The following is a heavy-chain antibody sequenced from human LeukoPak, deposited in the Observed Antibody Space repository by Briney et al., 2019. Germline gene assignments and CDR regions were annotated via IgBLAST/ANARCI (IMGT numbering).Heavy chain of an antibody. J-gene: IGHJ5*02. D-gene: IGHD3-10*01. CDR2: IYSGGST. V-gene: IGHV3-53*01. Sequence: GGSLRLSCAASGFTVSSNYMSWVRQAPGKGLEWVSVIYSGGSTYYADSVKGRFTISRDNSKNTLYLQMNSLRAEDTAVYYCARVGMTLLWYSVRADNWFDPWGQGTLVTVSS. CDR3: ARVGMTLLWYSVRADNWFDP. CDR1: GFTVSSNY.